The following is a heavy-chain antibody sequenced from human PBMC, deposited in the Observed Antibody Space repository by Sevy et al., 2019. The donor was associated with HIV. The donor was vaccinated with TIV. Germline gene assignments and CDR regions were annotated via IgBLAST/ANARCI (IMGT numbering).Heavy chain of an antibody. CDR3: GRANDPAEFIYYYYRMDV. CDR1: GFTFSSYC. D-gene: IGHD2-2*01. Sequence: GGSLRLSCAASGFTFSSYCMTWVRQAPGKGLEWVANIEQDGSEKYYVDSVKGRFTISRDNAKRSLYLQMNSMRVEDTDVDYCGRANDPAEFIYYYYRMDVWGPGTTVTVSS. J-gene: IGHJ6*02. V-gene: IGHV3-7*01. CDR2: IEQDGSEK.